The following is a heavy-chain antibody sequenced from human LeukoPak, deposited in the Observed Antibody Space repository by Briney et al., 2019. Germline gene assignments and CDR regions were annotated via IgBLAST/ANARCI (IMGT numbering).Heavy chain of an antibody. CDR1: GFTFSSYA. CDR2: ISYDGSNK. Sequence: GGSLRLSCAASGFTFSSYAMHWVRQAPGKGLEWVAVISYDGSNKYYADSVKGRFTISRDNSKNTLYLQMNSLRAEDTAVYYCAKGRCSGGSCYGRGLDYWGQGTLVTVSS. CDR3: AKGRCSGGSCYGRGLDY. J-gene: IGHJ4*02. V-gene: IGHV3-30-3*01. D-gene: IGHD2-15*01.